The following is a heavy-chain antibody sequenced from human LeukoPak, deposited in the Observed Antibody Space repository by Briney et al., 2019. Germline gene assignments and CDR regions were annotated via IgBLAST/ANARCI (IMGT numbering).Heavy chain of an antibody. J-gene: IGHJ6*03. D-gene: IGHD6-13*01. CDR2: IIPIFGTA. CDR3: ARVRSAADTAYYYYYMDV. V-gene: IGHV1-69*06. CDR1: GGTFSSYA. Sequence: SVRVSCKASGGTFSSYAISWVRQAPGQGLEWMGGIIPIFGTANYAQKFQGRVTITADKSTSTAYMELSSLRSEDTAVYYCARVRSAADTAYYYYYMDVWGKGTTVTVSS.